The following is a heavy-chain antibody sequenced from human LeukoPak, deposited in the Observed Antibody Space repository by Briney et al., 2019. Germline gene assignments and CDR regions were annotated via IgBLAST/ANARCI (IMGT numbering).Heavy chain of an antibody. D-gene: IGHD2-8*01. CDR1: GDSLSRSKL. Sequence: SETLSLTCSVSGDSLSRSKLQSWVRQPPGKGLEWIGNIYHSGSTNYNPSLKSRVSISLDKPKNQFSLNLRSVTAADTAVYYCASDYRTDDSCAPTSESWGQGTLVTVSS. CDR2: IYHSGST. CDR3: ASDYRTDDSCAPTSES. V-gene: IGHV4-4*02. J-gene: IGHJ5*02.